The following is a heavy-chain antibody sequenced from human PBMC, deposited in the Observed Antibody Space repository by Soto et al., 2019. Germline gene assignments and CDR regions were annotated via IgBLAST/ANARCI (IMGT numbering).Heavy chain of an antibody. D-gene: IGHD3-22*01. CDR1: GGSISSSSYY. J-gene: IGHJ6*02. CDR2: VYYGGST. Sequence: QLHLQESGPGLVKPSETLSLTCTVSGGSISSSSYYWGWIRQPPEKGLEWIGNVYYGGSTYYNPSLKSRVTISVETSKSQFSLKLSSVTAADTAVYYCAGGDYYHSSGYYFYYYTMDVWGQGTTVTVSS. V-gene: IGHV4-39*01. CDR3: AGGDYYHSSGYYFYYYTMDV.